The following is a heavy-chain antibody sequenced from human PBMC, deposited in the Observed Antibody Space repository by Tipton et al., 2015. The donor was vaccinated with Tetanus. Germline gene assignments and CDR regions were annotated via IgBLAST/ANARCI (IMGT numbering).Heavy chain of an antibody. CDR2: INHSGST. CDR3: ARGNGETTVTPLEGFDP. D-gene: IGHD4-11*01. CDR1: GFTVSSNY. V-gene: IGHV4-34*01. Sequence: LRLSCAASGFTVSSNYMSWVRQAPGKGLEWIGEINHSGSTNYNPSLKSRVTISVDTSKNQFSLKLSSVTAADTAVYYCARGNGETTVTPLEGFDPWGQGTLVTVSS. J-gene: IGHJ5*02.